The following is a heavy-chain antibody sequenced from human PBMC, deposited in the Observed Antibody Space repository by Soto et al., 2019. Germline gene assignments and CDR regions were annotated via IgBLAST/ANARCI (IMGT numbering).Heavy chain of an antibody. Sequence: SETLSLTCTVSGGSISSYYWSWIRQPPGKGLEWIGYIYYSGSTNYNPSLKSRVTISVDTSKNQFSLRLSSVTAADTAVYYCARGSDLRPKTIFGLINYYMDVGGKGTTVTSP. CDR1: GGSISSYY. D-gene: IGHD3-3*01. J-gene: IGHJ6*03. V-gene: IGHV4-59*01. CDR3: ARGSDLRPKTIFGLINYYMDV. CDR2: IYYSGST.